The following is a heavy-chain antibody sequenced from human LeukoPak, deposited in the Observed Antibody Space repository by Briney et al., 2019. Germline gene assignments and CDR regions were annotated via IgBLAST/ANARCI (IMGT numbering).Heavy chain of an antibody. V-gene: IGHV3-20*04. CDR1: GFDFSDAW. J-gene: IGHJ5*02. CDR3: ARILGGSYLYNWFDP. Sequence: PGGSLRLSCAASGFDFSDAWMTWVRQAPGKGLEWVSGINWNGGSTGYADSVKGRFTISRDNAKNSLYLQMNSLRAEDTALYYCARILGGSYLYNWFDPWGQGTLVTVSS. D-gene: IGHD1-26*01. CDR2: INWNGGST.